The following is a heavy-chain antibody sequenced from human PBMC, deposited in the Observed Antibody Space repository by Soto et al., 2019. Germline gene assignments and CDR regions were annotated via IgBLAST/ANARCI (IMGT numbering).Heavy chain of an antibody. CDR3: ARVRYSSNINDAFDI. Sequence: SETLSLTCTVSGGSISSYYWSWIRQPPGKGLEWIGYIYYSGSTNYNPSLKSRVTISVDTSKNQFSLKLSSVTAADTAVYYCARVRYSSNINDAFDIWGKGTMVPVSS. CDR2: IYYSGST. D-gene: IGHD6-13*01. CDR1: GGSISSYY. V-gene: IGHV4-59*01. J-gene: IGHJ3*02.